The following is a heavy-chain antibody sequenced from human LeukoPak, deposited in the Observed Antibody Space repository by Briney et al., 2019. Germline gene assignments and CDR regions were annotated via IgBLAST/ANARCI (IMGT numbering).Heavy chain of an antibody. J-gene: IGHJ4*02. D-gene: IGHD6-19*01. CDR2: INPSGGST. V-gene: IGHV1-46*01. CDR3: ARAIAVAPFDY. CDR1: RYTFTRYY. Sequence: ASVKVSCKASRYTFTRYYIHWVRQAPGQGLEWMGIINPSGGSTTYTQKFQGRVTVTGDTSTSTAYMELRSLRSDDTAVYYCARAIAVAPFDYWGQGTLVTVSS.